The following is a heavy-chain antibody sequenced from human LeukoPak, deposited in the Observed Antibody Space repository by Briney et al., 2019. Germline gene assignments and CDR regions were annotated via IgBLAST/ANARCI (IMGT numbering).Heavy chain of an antibody. Sequence: SETLSLTCTVSGGSISSSSFWGWIRRPPGKGLEWIGHIFYSGSTYYNPSLKSRVTLSVDTSDNQFSLRLTSVSAADTAIYYCARRGITYSTSYFVSWGQGILVTVSP. CDR2: IFYSGST. V-gene: IGHV4-39*01. J-gene: IGHJ4*02. CDR1: GGSISSSSF. D-gene: IGHD6-13*01. CDR3: ARRGITYSTSYFVS.